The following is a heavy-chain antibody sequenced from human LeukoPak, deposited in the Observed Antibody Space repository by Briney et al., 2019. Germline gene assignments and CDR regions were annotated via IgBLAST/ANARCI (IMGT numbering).Heavy chain of an antibody. D-gene: IGHD6-19*01. CDR2: IYYSGST. Sequence: PSETLSLTCTVSGVSISSSSYYWGWIRQPPGKGLEWIVSIYYSGSTYYNSSLKSRVTISVDTSKNQFSLELSSVTAADTAVYYCARDAVAGDEKLDYWGQGTLVTVSS. V-gene: IGHV4-39*07. CDR1: GVSISSSSYY. CDR3: ARDAVAGDEKLDY. J-gene: IGHJ4*02.